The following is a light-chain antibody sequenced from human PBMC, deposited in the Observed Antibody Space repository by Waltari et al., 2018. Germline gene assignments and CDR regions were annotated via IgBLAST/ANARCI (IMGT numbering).Light chain of an antibody. V-gene: IGKV3-20*01. J-gene: IGKJ1*01. CDR3: QHYVRLPAT. CDR2: GAS. Sequence: EIVLQQSPGTLSLSPGERATPSCRASQSVSRSLAWYQQKPGQAPRLLIYGASNRAAGIPDRFSGSGSGTDFSLTISRLEPEDFAVYYCQHYVRLPATFGQGTKVEIK. CDR1: QSVSRS.